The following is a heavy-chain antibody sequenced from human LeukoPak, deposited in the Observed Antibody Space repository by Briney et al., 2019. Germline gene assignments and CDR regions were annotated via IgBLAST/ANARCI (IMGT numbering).Heavy chain of an antibody. D-gene: IGHD1-1*01. V-gene: IGHV3-30-3*01. CDR1: GFTFSSYA. Sequence: PGRSLRLSCAASGFTFSSYAMHWVRQAPGKGLEWVAVISYDGSNKYYADSVKGRFTISRDNSKNTLYLQMNSLRAEDTAVYYCARDRYNWNDGPGLWGQGTLVTVSS. CDR2: ISYDGSNK. CDR3: ARDRYNWNDGPGL. J-gene: IGHJ4*02.